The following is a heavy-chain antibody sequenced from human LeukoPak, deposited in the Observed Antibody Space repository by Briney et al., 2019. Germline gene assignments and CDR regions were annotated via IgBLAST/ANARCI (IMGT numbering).Heavy chain of an antibody. D-gene: IGHD1-26*01. CDR2: SRNKANSYTT. V-gene: IGHV3-72*01. CDR3: ASSPAGRYTFEY. J-gene: IGHJ4*02. Sequence: GRSLRLSCAASGFTFSDRYMDRVRQAPGKGLEWVGRSRNKANSYTTEYAASVKGRFTVSRDDSNNSLYLQMNSLKTEDTAVYYCASSPAGRYTFEYWGQGTLVTVSS. CDR1: GFTFSDRY.